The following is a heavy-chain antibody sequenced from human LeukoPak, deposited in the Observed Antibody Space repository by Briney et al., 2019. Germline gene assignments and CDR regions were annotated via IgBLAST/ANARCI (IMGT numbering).Heavy chain of an antibody. J-gene: IGHJ4*02. D-gene: IGHD1-7*01. CDR3: VKRTVNYPFDF. Sequence: RGSLRLSCAASGFTLSSFAMNWIRQTPGKGLEWVSAISGSGGSTFYADSVRGRFTISRDNSKNTLYLQMNSLRAEDTAVYYCVKRTVNYPFDFWGQGTLVTVSS. CDR1: GFTLSSFA. V-gene: IGHV3-23*01. CDR2: ISGSGGST.